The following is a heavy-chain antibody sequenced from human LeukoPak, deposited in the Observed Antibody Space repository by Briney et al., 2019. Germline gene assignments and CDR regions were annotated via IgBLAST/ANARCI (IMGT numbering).Heavy chain of an antibody. V-gene: IGHV3-23*01. CDR2: ISGSGGST. D-gene: IGHD3-3*01. CDR1: GFTFSSYA. Sequence: PGGSLRLSCAAFGFTFSSYAMSWVRQAPGKGLEWVSAISGSGGSTYYADSVKGRFTISRDNSKNTLYLQMNSLRAEDTAVYYCAKTPYYDFWSGYSNFDYWGQGTLVTVSS. J-gene: IGHJ4*02. CDR3: AKTPYYDFWSGYSNFDY.